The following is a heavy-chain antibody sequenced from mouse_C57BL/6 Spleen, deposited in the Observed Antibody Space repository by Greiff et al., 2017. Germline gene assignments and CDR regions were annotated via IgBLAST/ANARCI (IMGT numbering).Heavy chain of an antibody. D-gene: IGHD2-2*01. J-gene: IGHJ3*01. CDR3: AREGIYYGYDAWFAY. V-gene: IGHV1-55*01. CDR2: IYPGSGST. CDR1: GYTFTSYW. Sequence: VQLQQPGAELVKPGASVKMSCKASGYTFTSYWITWVKQRPGQGLEWIGDIYPGSGSTNYNEKFKSKATLTVDTSSSTAYMQLSSLTSEDSAVYYCAREGIYYGYDAWFAYWGQGTLVTVSA.